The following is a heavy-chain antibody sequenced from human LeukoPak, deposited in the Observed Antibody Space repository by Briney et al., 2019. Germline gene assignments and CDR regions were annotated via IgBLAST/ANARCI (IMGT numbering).Heavy chain of an antibody. CDR3: AKDYCSSTSCYPDY. CDR2: ISGSGGST. Sequence: GGSLRLSCAASGFTFSSYAMSWFRQAPVKGLEWVSAISGSGGSTYYADSVKGPFTISRDNSKNTLYLQMNSLRAEDTAVYYCAKDYCSSTSCYPDYWGQGTLVTVSS. D-gene: IGHD2-2*01. CDR1: GFTFSSYA. J-gene: IGHJ4*02. V-gene: IGHV3-23*01.